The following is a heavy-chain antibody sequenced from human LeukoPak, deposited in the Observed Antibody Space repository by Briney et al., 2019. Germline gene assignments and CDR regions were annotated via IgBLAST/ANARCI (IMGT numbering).Heavy chain of an antibody. D-gene: IGHD5-12*01. CDR1: VRSTTSTSHY. J-gene: IGHJ4*02. V-gene: IGHV4-39*01. Sequence: PSETLSLTFTVSVRSTTSTSHYWGWIRQPPVHGLQWTGLIYYDGSAYYNLSLKSRLTLSIDTSKSQFSLQLSSVTAADTAVYYCARHGSRVMATIEDSWGQGTLVIVSS. CDR3: ARHGSRVMATIEDS. CDR2: IYYDGSA.